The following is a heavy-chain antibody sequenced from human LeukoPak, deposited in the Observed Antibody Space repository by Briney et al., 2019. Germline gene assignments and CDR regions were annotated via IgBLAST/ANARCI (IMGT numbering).Heavy chain of an antibody. Sequence: PSETLSLTCTVSGGSIITSSYFWGWVRQPPGKGLEWIGSIYYSGSTYYNPSLKSRVTLSVDKSKNQFSLKLSSVTGADTAVYYCARHHHDYYYYMDVWGKGTTVTVSS. CDR3: ARHHHDYYYYMDV. V-gene: IGHV4-39*01. CDR2: IYYSGST. J-gene: IGHJ6*03. CDR1: GGSIITSSYF.